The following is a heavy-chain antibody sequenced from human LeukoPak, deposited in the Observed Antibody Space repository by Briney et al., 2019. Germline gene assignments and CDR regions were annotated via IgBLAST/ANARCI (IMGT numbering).Heavy chain of an antibody. CDR2: IWYDGSNK. V-gene: IGHV3-33*01. CDR1: GFTFSSYG. J-gene: IGHJ4*02. Sequence: GGSLRLSCAASGFTFSSYGMHWVRQAPGKGLEWVAVIWYDGSNKYYADSVKGRFTISRDNSKNTLYLQMNSLRAEDTAVYYCARDGGGGYLTPIDYWGQGTLVTVSS. CDR3: ARDGGGGYLTPIDY. D-gene: IGHD5-12*01.